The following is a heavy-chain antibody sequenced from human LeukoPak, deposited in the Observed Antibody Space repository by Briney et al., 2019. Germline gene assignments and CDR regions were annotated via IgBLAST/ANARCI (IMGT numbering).Heavy chain of an antibody. CDR2: IYTSGTT. CDR1: GGSISSGSFY. V-gene: IGHV4-61*02. D-gene: IGHD2/OR15-2a*01. J-gene: IGHJ3*02. Sequence: SETLSLTCIVSGGSISSGSFYWSWIRQPAAKGLEWIGRIYTSGTTNYNPSLKSRVTISLDTSKNRFSLELTSVTAADTAVYYCARSYFSVGAFDIWGQGTMVTVSS. CDR3: ARSYFSVGAFDI.